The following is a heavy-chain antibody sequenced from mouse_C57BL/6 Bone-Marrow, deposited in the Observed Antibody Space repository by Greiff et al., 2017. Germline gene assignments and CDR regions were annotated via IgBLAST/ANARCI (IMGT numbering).Heavy chain of an antibody. CDR1: GYTFTSYW. D-gene: IGHD1-1*01. Sequence: QVQLQQPGAELVKPGASVKLSCKASGYTFTSYWMHWVKQRPGQGLEWIGMIHPNSGSTNYNEKFKSKATLTVDKSSSTAYMQLSSLTSEDSAVYYCARCYGSSSYAKGYWGQGTSVTVAS. CDR2: IHPNSGST. CDR3: ARCYGSSSYAKGY. V-gene: IGHV1-64*01. J-gene: IGHJ4*01.